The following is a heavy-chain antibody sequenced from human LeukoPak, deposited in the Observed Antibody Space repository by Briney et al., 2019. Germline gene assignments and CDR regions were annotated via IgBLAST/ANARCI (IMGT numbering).Heavy chain of an antibody. V-gene: IGHV3-48*02. D-gene: IGHD3-22*01. Sequence: GGSLRLSCAASGFTFSSYSMNWVRQAPGKGLEWVSYISSSSSTIYYADSVKGRFTISRDNAKNSLYLQMNSVRDEDTAVYYCARDNAAAVYYYVSSGPSGMDVWGQGTTVTVSS. CDR2: ISSSSSTI. CDR1: GFTFSSYS. J-gene: IGHJ6*01. CDR3: ARDNAAAVYYYVSSGPSGMDV.